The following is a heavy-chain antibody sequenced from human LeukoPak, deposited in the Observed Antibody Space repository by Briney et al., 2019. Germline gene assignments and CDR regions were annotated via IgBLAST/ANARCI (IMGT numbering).Heavy chain of an antibody. V-gene: IGHV4-4*02. CDR3: ARGCSSTSYYGYFDY. CDR2: INHSGST. Sequence: PSGTLSLTCAVSGGSISSNNWWSWVRQPAGKGLEWIGEINHSGSTNYNPSLKSRVTISVDTSKNQFSLKLSSVTAADTAVYYCARGCSSTSYYGYFDYWGQGTLVTVSS. D-gene: IGHD2-2*01. J-gene: IGHJ4*02. CDR1: GGSISSNNW.